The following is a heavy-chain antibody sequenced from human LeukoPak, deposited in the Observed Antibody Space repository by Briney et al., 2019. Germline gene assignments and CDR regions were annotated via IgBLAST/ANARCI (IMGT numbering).Heavy chain of an antibody. D-gene: IGHD4-23*01. CDR1: GFSFSNYW. CDR2: ISYDGSNK. Sequence: QPGGSLRLSCAASGFSFSNYWMMWVRQAPGKGLEWVAVISYDGSNKYFADSVKGRFTISRDNSKNTLYLRMNSLRAEDTAVYYCAKDPTAGWGYGGNRHYFDYWGQGTLVTVSS. J-gene: IGHJ4*02. V-gene: IGHV3-30*18. CDR3: AKDPTAGWGYGGNRHYFDY.